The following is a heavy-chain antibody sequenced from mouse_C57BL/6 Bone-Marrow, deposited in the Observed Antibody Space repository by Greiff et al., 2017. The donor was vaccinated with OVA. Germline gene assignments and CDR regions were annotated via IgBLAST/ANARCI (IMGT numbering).Heavy chain of an antibody. V-gene: IGHV1-42*01. CDR2: INPSTGGT. Sequence: VQLQQSGPELVKPGASVKISCKASGYSFTGYYMNWVKQSPEKSLEWIGEINPSTGGTTYNQKFKAKATLTVDKSSSTAYMQLKSLTSEDSAVYYGAREDSSSNGYFDVWGTGTTVTVSS. CDR3: AREDSSSNGYFDV. J-gene: IGHJ1*03. CDR1: GYSFTGYY.